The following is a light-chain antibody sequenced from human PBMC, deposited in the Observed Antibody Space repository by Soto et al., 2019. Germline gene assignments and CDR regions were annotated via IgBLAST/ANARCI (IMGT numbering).Light chain of an antibody. CDR2: YDS. V-gene: IGLV3-21*04. J-gene: IGLJ2*01. CDR3: QVWDITSHHVV. CDR1: NIGSKS. Sequence: SYELTQPPSVSVAPRKTARLTCSGKNIGSKSGNCYQQKPGQAPVLVIYYDSDRPSGIPERFSGSNSGNTATLTITRVEAGDEADYYCQVWDITSHHVVFGGGTKLTVL.